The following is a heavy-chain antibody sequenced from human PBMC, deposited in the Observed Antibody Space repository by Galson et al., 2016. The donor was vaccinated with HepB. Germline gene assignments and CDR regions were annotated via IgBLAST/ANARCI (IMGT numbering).Heavy chain of an antibody. CDR1: GFTVSSNY. CDR3: ARDWIPWYQISKGGLDY. V-gene: IGHV3-66*01. Sequence: SLRLSCAASGFTVSSNYMNWVRQAPGKGLEWVSVIYRGDSTYYADSVKGGFTISRDNSKNTLYLQMNSLRAEDTAVYFCARDWIPWYQISKGGLDYWGQGTLVTASS. CDR2: IYRGDST. J-gene: IGHJ4*02. D-gene: IGHD2-2*01.